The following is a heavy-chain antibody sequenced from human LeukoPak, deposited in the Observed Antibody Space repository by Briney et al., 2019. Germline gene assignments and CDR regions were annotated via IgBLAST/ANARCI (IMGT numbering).Heavy chain of an antibody. CDR3: ARDKSGTMMRGVITTYYYSMEV. D-gene: IGHD3-10*01. CDR2: ISSSSTYI. V-gene: IGHV3-21*01. J-gene: IGHJ6*03. Sequence: GGSLRLSCAASGFTFSSYNIHGVRQAPGRRLEWVSSISSSSTYIYYADSVKGRFTISRDNAQNSLFLQMNSVRAEDTALYYCARDKSGTMMRGVITTYYYSMEVWGKGSTVTISS. CDR1: GFTFSSYN.